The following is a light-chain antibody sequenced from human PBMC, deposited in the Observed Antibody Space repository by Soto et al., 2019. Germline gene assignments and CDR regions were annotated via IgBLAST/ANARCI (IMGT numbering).Light chain of an antibody. V-gene: IGKV3-11*01. CDR1: ESVSTF. CDR2: EAS. CDR3: QQRSNWPWT. Sequence: EIVLTQSPATLSFSPGEGDTLSCRASESVSTFLAWYQQKPGQAPRLLIYEASSRATGIPARCSGGGSGTVFTLTISRLEPEDFAVYYCQQRSNWPWTFGQGTKVDIK. J-gene: IGKJ1*01.